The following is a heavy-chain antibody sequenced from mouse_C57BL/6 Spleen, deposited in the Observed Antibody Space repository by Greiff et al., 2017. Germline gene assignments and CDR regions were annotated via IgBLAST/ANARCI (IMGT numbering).Heavy chain of an antibody. CDR2: ISGGGGNT. CDR3: ARHGAFDY. CDR1: GFTFSSYT. J-gene: IGHJ2*01. V-gene: IGHV5-9*01. Sequence: DVKLVESGGGLVKPGGSLKLSCAASGFTFSSYTMSWVRQTPEKRLEWVATISGGGGNTYYPDSVKGRFTISRDNAKNTLYLQMSSLRSEDTALYYCARHGAFDYWGQGTTLTVSS.